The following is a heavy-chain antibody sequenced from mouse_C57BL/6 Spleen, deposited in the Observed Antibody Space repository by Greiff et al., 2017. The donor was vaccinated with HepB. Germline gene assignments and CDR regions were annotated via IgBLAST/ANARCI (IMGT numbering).Heavy chain of an antibody. CDR2: IRNKANGYTT. CDR1: GFTFTDYY. J-gene: IGHJ4*01. Sequence: EVQLVESGGGLVQPGGSLSLSCAASGFTFTDYYMSWVRQPPGKALEWLGFIRNKANGYTTEYSVSVKGRFTISRDASPSLLYLQMIALRAEDSATYYGARYTPHDYSYYYAMDYWGQGTSVTVSS. V-gene: IGHV7-3*01. CDR3: ARYTPHDYSYYYAMDY. D-gene: IGHD2-4*01.